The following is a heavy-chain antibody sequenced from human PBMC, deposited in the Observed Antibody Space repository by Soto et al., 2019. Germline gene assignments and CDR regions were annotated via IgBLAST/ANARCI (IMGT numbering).Heavy chain of an antibody. CDR3: EKDLGSEQWFLDX. CDR2: LSYSGST. J-gene: IGHJ5*01. D-gene: IGHD6-19*01. CDR1: GSSLNSSADY. Sequence: SETLSLTCSVSGSSLNSSADYWSWIREVQGKGLEWIGYLSYSGSTYSNPSLTSRIAMSIDTSKNHFSLKLSSVTAEDTALYYCEKDLGSEQWFLDXGGLGTLVTFSX. V-gene: IGHV4-31*03.